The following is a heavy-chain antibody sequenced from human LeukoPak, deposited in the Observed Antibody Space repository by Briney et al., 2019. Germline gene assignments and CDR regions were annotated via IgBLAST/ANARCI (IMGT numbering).Heavy chain of an antibody. Sequence: GRSLRLSCAASGFTFSSYAMHWVRQATGKGLEWVAVISYDGSNKYYADSVKGRFTISRDNSKNTLYLQMNSLRAEDTAVYYCARGPYDSSGYYVYWGQGTLVTVSS. J-gene: IGHJ4*02. D-gene: IGHD3-22*01. CDR1: GFTFSSYA. CDR3: ARGPYDSSGYYVY. V-gene: IGHV3-30-3*01. CDR2: ISYDGSNK.